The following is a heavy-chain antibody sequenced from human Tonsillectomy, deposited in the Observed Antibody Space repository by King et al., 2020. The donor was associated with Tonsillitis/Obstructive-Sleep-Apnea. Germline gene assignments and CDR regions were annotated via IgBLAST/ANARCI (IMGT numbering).Heavy chain of an antibody. CDR3: ARDIWYYSGGGVCSLHDAFDL. V-gene: IGHV3-30*09. D-gene: IGHD2-21*02. Sequence: VQLVESGGGVVQPGRSLRLSCAASGFTFRNYGIHWVRRAPGKGLEWVAVISFDGNNKDYAGSVKGRFAISRDNSENTVYLQMNSLRAEDTALYYCARDIWYYSGGGVCSLHDAFDLWGQGTMVTVSS. CDR1: GFTFRNYG. J-gene: IGHJ3*01. CDR2: ISFDGNNK.